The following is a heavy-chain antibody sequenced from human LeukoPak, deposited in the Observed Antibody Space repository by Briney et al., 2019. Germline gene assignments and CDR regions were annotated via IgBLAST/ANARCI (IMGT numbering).Heavy chain of an antibody. V-gene: IGHV3-23*01. CDR3: AKDLIAAAGPDY. J-gene: IGHJ4*02. CDR2: ISGSGGST. CDR1: GFTFSDYY. Sequence: GGSLRLSCAASGFTFSDYYMNWIRQAPGKGLEWVSAISGSGGSTYYADSVKGRFTISRDNSKNTLYLQMNSLRAEDTAVYYCAKDLIAAAGPDYWGQGTLVTVSS. D-gene: IGHD6-13*01.